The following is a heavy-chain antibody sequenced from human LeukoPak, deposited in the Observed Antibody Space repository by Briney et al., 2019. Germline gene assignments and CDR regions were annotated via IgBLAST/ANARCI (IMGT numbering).Heavy chain of an antibody. CDR3: ARAQPSVSYRPANFDN. J-gene: IGHJ4*02. V-gene: IGHV4-38-2*02. Sequence: PSETLSLTCTVSGYSISSGYYWGWIRQPPGEGLEWIGSIYYSGSTYYNPSLKSRVTISVDTSKNQFSLKLTSVTAADTAVYYCARAQPSVSYRPANFDNWGQGTLVTVSS. CDR1: GYSISSGYY. D-gene: IGHD1-26*01. CDR2: IYYSGST.